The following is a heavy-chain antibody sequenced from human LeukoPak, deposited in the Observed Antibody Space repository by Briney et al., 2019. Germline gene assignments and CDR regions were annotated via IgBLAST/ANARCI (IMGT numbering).Heavy chain of an antibody. CDR2: IYSGDST. Sequence: PGGSLRLSCAASGFTVSSNYMSWVRQAPGKGLEWVSVIYSGDSTYYADSVKGRFTISRHNSKNTLYLQMNSLRAEDTAVYYCASGYSSSWYSYWGQGTLVTVSS. CDR1: GFTVSSNY. CDR3: ASGYSSSWYSY. V-gene: IGHV3-53*04. J-gene: IGHJ4*02. D-gene: IGHD6-13*01.